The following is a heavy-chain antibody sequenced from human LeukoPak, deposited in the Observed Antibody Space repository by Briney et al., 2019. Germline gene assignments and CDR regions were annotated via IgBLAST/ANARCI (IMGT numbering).Heavy chain of an antibody. Sequence: GGSLRLSCAASGFTFSSYWMSWVRQAPGKGLEWVANIKQDGSEKYYVDSVRGRFTISRDNAKNSLYLQMNSLRAEDTAVYYCARETDDYVWGSYRYTGTDYWGQGTLVTVSS. CDR2: IKQDGSEK. CDR3: ARETDDYVWGSYRYTGTDY. J-gene: IGHJ4*02. D-gene: IGHD3-16*02. V-gene: IGHV3-7*01. CDR1: GFTFSSYW.